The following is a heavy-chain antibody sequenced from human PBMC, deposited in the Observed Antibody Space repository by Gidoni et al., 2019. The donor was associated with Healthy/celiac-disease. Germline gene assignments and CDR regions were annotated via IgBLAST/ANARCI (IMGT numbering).Heavy chain of an antibody. V-gene: IGHV3-30*18. D-gene: IGHD2-2*01. Sequence: QVQLVASGGGVVQPERPLGLSCAASGFTFRCAGMHWVRQAPGKGLEWVAVISYDGSNKYYADSVKGRFTISRDNSKNTLYLQMNSLRAEDTAVYYCAKLSIVVVPAAKIDAFDIWGQGTMVTVSS. CDR2: ISYDGSNK. CDR1: GFTFRCAG. J-gene: IGHJ3*02. CDR3: AKLSIVVVPAAKIDAFDI.